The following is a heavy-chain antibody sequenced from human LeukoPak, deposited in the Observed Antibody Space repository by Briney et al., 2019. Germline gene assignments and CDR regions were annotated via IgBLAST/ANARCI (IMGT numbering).Heavy chain of an antibody. CDR3: ARPAQRMVRGVILADFDY. CDR1: GFTFSSYD. J-gene: IGHJ4*02. D-gene: IGHD3-10*01. Sequence: GGSLRLSCAASGFTFSSYDMYWVRQAPGKGLECVASISRQSGASTYYAASVEGRFTISRDNSKNTLYLQMNSLRAEDTAVYYCARPAQRMVRGVILADFDYWGQGTLVTVSS. V-gene: IGHV3-23*01. CDR2: ISRQSGAST.